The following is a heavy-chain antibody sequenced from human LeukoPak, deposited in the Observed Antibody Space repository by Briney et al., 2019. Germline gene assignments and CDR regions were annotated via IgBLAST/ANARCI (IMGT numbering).Heavy chain of an antibody. J-gene: IGHJ4*02. CDR3: ASYSNSWYYFDY. D-gene: IGHD6-13*01. CDR2: MYYSGNS. V-gene: IGHV4-59*07. CDR1: GGSITSYY. Sequence: SDTLSLTCTVSGGSITSYYWSWIRQPPGKGLGWIGYMYYSGNSYYNPSLKSRVTISVDTSKNQFSLKLSSMTAADTAVYYCASYSNSWYYFDYWGQGTLVTVSS.